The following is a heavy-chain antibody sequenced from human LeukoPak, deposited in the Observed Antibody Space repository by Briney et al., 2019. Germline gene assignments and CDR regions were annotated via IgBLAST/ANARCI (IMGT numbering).Heavy chain of an antibody. D-gene: IGHD3-16*02. Sequence: GGSLRLSCAASGFTVSSNYMSWVRQAPGKGLEWVSVIYSGGSTYYAASVKGRFTISRDNSKNTLYLQMNSLRAEDTAVYYCAAGGLRLGELSFPHSYYFDYWGQGTLVTVSS. CDR1: GFTVSSNY. V-gene: IGHV3-53*01. J-gene: IGHJ4*02. CDR2: IYSGGST. CDR3: AAGGLRLGELSFPHSYYFDY.